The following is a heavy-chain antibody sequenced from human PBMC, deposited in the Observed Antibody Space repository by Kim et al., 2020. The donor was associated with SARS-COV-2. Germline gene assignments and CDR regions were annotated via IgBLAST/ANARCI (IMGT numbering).Heavy chain of an antibody. Sequence: SVKVSCKASGFTFTFYSMHWVRQAPGQGLEWMGMINRSGGGTNYAQNFQGRVTMIGDTSTNTVYMELSSLRSDDTAVYYCAKEGGHWGQGTLVTVSP. V-gene: IGHV1-46*01. CDR3: AKEGGH. J-gene: IGHJ4*02. CDR1: GFTFTFYS. D-gene: IGHD3-16*01. CDR2: INRSGGGT.